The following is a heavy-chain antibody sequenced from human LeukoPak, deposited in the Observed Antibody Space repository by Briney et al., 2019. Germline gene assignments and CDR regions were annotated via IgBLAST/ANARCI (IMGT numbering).Heavy chain of an antibody. D-gene: IGHD3-10*01. V-gene: IGHV3-48*01. CDR3: ARGGGPITMVRGVTPNQFDY. J-gene: IGHJ4*02. Sequence: PGGSLRLSCAASGFTFSSYSMNWVRQAPGKGLEWVSYISSSSSTIYYADSVKGRFTISRDNAKNSLYLQMNSLRAEDTAVYYCARGGGPITMVRGVTPNQFDYWGQGTLVTVSS. CDR2: ISSSSSTI. CDR1: GFTFSSYS.